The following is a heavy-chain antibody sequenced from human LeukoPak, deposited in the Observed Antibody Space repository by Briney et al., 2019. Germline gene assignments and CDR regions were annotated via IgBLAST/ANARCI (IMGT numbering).Heavy chain of an antibody. CDR2: IIPILGIA. D-gene: IGHD2-8*01. CDR3: ARVYEAVLMNYYYYGMDV. CDR1: GGTFGSYA. Sequence: GASVKVSCKASGGTFGSYAISWVRQAPGQGLEWMGRIIPILGIANYAQKFQGRVTITADKSTSTAYMELSSLRSEDTAVYYCARVYEAVLMNYYYYGMDVWGQGTTVTVSS. V-gene: IGHV1-69*04. J-gene: IGHJ6*02.